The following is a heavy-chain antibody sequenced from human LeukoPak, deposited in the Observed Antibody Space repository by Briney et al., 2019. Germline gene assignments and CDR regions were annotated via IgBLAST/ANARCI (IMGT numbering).Heavy chain of an antibody. CDR1: GGSFSGYY. Sequence: SETLSLTCAVYGGSFSGYYWSWIRQPPGKGLEWIGEIDHSGSTNYNPSLKSRVTISVDTSKNQFSLKLSSVTAADTAVYYCARQRRVVVIVDYWGQGTLATVSS. CDR3: ARQRRVVVIVDY. CDR2: IDHSGST. V-gene: IGHV4-34*01. D-gene: IGHD3-22*01. J-gene: IGHJ4*02.